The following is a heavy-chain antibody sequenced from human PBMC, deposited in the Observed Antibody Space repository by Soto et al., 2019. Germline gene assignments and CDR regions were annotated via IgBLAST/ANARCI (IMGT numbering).Heavy chain of an antibody. CDR2: ISATTTYK. J-gene: IGHJ2*01. V-gene: IGHV3-21*01. CDR3: ARGGASKSGHLWYFDL. CDR1: GCTFDTYT. Sequence: EVQVVESGGGLVKPGGSLRLSCTASGCTFDTYTMNWLRQAPGRGLEWVSSISATTTYKYYAASVEGRFTISRDNAKKSLYLQTNSLGAEDTALYYCARGGASKSGHLWYFDLWGRGTLVTVSS. D-gene: IGHD2-8*02.